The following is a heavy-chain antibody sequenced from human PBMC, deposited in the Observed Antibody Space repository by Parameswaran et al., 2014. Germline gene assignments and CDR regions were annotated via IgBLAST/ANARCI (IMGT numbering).Heavy chain of an antibody. CDR1: SNA. V-gene: IGHV3-23*01. CDR2: ISDSGGTT. Sequence: SNARWIRQPPGKGLEWVSAISDSGGTTYYADSVKGRFTISRDNSKNTLYLQMNSLRAEDTAVYYCAKDDPRGYYFDYWGQGTLVTVSS. J-gene: IGHJ4*02. CDR3: AKDDPRGYYFDY.